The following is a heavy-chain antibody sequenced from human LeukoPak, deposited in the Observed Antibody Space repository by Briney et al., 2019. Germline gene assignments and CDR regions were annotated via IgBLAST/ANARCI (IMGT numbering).Heavy chain of an antibody. CDR2: ISIDGGRT. CDR1: GFTFSSYA. V-gene: IGHV3-23*01. J-gene: IGHJ6*03. D-gene: IGHD6-25*01. CDR3: ARKGIGSSRYQNMDV. Sequence: GGSLRLSCAASGFTFSSYAMSWVRQAPGKGPEWVSTISIDGGRTYYADSVKGRFTVSRDTSKDTLYLQMNSLRAEDTAVYYCARKGIGSSRYQNMDVWGKGTTVTVSS.